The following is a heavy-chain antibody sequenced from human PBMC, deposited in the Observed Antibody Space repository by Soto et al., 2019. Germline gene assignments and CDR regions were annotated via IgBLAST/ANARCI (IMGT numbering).Heavy chain of an antibody. D-gene: IGHD3-9*01. CDR2: IYYSGST. CDR3: ARAPTGYNWSDYYYGMDV. J-gene: IGHJ6*02. CDR1: GGSVSSGSYY. V-gene: IGHV4-61*01. Sequence: SETLSLACTVSGGSVSSGSYYWSWIRQPPGRGLEWVGYIYYSGSTNYNPSLKSRVTISVDTSKNPFSLKLSSVTAADAAVYYCARAPTGYNWSDYYYGMDVWGQGTTDTVSS.